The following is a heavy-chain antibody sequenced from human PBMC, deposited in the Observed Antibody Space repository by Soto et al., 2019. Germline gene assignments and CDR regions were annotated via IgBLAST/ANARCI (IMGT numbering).Heavy chain of an antibody. D-gene: IGHD2-15*01. CDR2: ISGSGGST. CDR3: AKDRSTLRYCRGGSCYDFDY. CDR1: GFTFSSYA. J-gene: IGHJ4*02. Sequence: GGSLRLSCAASGFTFSSYAMSWVRQAPGKGLEWVSAISGSGGSTYYADSVKGRFTISRDNSKNTLYLQMNSLRAEDTAVYYCAKDRSTLRYCRGGSCYDFDYWGQGTLVTVSS. V-gene: IGHV3-23*01.